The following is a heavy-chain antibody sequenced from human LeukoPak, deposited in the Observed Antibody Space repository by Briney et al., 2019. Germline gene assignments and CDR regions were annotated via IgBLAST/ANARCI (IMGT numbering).Heavy chain of an antibody. J-gene: IGHJ6*02. Sequence: GASVKVSCKASGGTFSSYAISWVRQAPGQGLEWMGRIIPILGIANYAQKFQGRVTITADKSTSTAYMELSGLRSEDTAVYYCAREDLFSTTVTTPGTYGMDVWGQGTTVTVSS. CDR2: IIPILGIA. V-gene: IGHV1-69*04. CDR1: GGTFSSYA. D-gene: IGHD4-17*01. CDR3: AREDLFSTTVTTPGTYGMDV.